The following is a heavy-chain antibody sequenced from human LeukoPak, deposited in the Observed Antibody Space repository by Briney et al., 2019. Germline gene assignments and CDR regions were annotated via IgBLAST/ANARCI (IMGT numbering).Heavy chain of an antibody. Sequence: GGSLRLSCAASGFTFSTYAMHWVRQAPGKGLEWASAVSGSGGDTYYADSVTGRFTISRDNSKNTLYVLLNSLRAEDTAVYYCATTLNTGFFQSWGRGTLVTVSS. CDR3: ATTLNTGFFQS. J-gene: IGHJ5*02. V-gene: IGHV3-23*01. D-gene: IGHD5-18*01. CDR2: VSGSGGDT. CDR1: GFTFSTYA.